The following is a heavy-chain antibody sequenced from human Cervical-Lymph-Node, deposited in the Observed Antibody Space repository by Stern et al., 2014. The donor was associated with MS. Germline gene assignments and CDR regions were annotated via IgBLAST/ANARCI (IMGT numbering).Heavy chain of an antibody. CDR2: IYPGDSDT. Sequence: VQLVQSGAEVKKPGESLKISCKGSGYSFTSYWIGWVRQMPGKGLEWMGIIYPGDSDTRYSPSFQGQVTISADKSISTAYLQWSSLKASDTAMYYCARVPVPHSSGWPYVDYWGQGTLVTVSS. J-gene: IGHJ4*02. CDR1: GYSFTSYW. D-gene: IGHD1-26*01. V-gene: IGHV5-51*03. CDR3: ARVPVPHSSGWPYVDY.